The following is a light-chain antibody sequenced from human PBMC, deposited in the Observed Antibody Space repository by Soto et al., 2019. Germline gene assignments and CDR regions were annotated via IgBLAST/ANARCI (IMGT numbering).Light chain of an antibody. V-gene: IGKV3-15*01. CDR1: QSVGSN. J-gene: IGKJ1*01. CDR3: QLYTYRPQT. Sequence: EIVMTQSPATLSVSPGERATLSCRASQSVGSNLAWYQQKPGQAPRLLIYGASTRATDIPARFSGSGSGTQFTLTISSLHSDDFSGYYCQLYTYRPQTSGQVTTAGIK. CDR2: GAS.